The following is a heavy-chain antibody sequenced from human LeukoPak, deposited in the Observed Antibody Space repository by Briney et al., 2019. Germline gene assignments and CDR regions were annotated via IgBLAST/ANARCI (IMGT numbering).Heavy chain of an antibody. CDR2: IIPIFGTA. J-gene: IGHJ4*02. CDR1: GGTFSSYA. V-gene: IGHV1-69*06. CDR3: ASRYYGSGSYPDLGY. D-gene: IGHD3-10*01. Sequence: ASVKVSCKASGGTFSSYAISWVRQAPGQGLEWMGGIIPIFGTANYAQKFQGRVTITADKSTSTAYMELSSLRSEDTAVYYCASRYYGSGSYPDLGYWGQGTLVTVSS.